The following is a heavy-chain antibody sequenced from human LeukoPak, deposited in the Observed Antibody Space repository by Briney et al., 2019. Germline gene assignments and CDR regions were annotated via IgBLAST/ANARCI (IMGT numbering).Heavy chain of an antibody. J-gene: IGHJ4*02. CDR1: GGSFSGYY. V-gene: IGHV4-34*01. D-gene: IGHD6-19*01. CDR2: INHSGST. Sequence: SETLSPTCAVYGGSFSGYYWSWIRQPPGKGLEWIGEINHSGSTNYNPSLKSRVTISVDTSKNQFSLKLSSVTAADTAVYYCVGIAVAGTIPSTNGGQGTLVTVSS. CDR3: VGIAVAGTIPSTN.